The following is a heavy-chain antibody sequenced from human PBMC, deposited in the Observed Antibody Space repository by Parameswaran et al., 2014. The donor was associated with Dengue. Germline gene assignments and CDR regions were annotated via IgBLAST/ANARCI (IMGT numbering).Heavy chain of an antibody. Sequence: VRQAPGKGLEWLTFIRYDGSNKLYVDSAKGRFTISRDNSKNTVYLQMNSLRAEDTAVYYCAKDSRKYDFWRGYSKDYHIDGWGKGTTVTVSS. V-gene: IGHV3-30*02. J-gene: IGHJ6*03. CDR3: AKDSRKYDFWRGYSKDYHIDG. CDR2: IRYDGSNK. D-gene: IGHD3-3*01.